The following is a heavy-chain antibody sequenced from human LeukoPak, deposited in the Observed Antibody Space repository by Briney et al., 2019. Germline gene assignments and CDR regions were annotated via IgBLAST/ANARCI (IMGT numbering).Heavy chain of an antibody. D-gene: IGHD3-10*01. CDR1: GFTFRGSA. CDR3: ARSNREFASGSGDY. V-gene: IGHV3-7*05. J-gene: IGHJ4*02. CDR2: INQDGSQK. Sequence: GGSLRLSCAASGFTFRGSAIHWVRQASGKGLEWVANINQDGSQKSCVDSVKGRFSISRDNAKNSLYLQMHSLRAEDTAVYYCARSNREFASGSGDYWGQGTLVTVSS.